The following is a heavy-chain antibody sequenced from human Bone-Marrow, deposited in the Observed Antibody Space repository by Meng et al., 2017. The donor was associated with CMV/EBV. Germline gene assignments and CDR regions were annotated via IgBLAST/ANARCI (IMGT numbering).Heavy chain of an antibody. CDR3: ARDRLGQNFDY. V-gene: IGHV4-59*01. Sequence: SETLSLTCTVSGDSIKSYYWSWIRQPPGKGLEWIGYIYYSENTIYNPSLKSRVTISVDTSKNQFSLKLSSVTAADTAVYYCARDRLGQNFDYWGQGTLVTVSS. CDR2: IYYSENT. J-gene: IGHJ4*02. CDR1: GDSIKSYY. D-gene: IGHD3-16*01.